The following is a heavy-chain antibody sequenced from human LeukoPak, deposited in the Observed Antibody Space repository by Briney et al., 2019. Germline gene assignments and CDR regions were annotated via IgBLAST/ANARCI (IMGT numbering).Heavy chain of an antibody. CDR3: AKIVDTAMVPFDY. J-gene: IGHJ4*02. CDR1: GFTFSSYG. D-gene: IGHD5-18*01. Sequence: PGGSLRLSCAASGFTFSSYGMHWVRQAPGKGLEWVAFIRYDGSNKYYADSVKGRFTISRDSPKNTLYLQMNSLRAEDTAVYYCAKIVDTAMVPFDYWGQGTLVTVSS. CDR2: IRYDGSNK. V-gene: IGHV3-30*02.